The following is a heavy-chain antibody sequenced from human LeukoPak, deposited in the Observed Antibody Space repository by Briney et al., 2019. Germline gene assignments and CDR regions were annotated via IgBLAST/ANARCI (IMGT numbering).Heavy chain of an antibody. CDR3: AILAYCGGDCYARTDDAFDI. Sequence: SETLSLTCAVYGGSFSGYYWSWIRQPPGKGLEWIGEINHSGSTNYNPSLKSRVTISVDTSKNQFSLKLSSVTAADTAVYYCAILAYCGGDCYARTDDAFDIWGQGTMVTVSS. D-gene: IGHD2-21*02. CDR2: INHSGST. V-gene: IGHV4-34*01. J-gene: IGHJ3*02. CDR1: GGSFSGYY.